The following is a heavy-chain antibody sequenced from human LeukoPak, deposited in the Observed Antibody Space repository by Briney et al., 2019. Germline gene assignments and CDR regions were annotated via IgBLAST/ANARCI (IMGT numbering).Heavy chain of an antibody. J-gene: IGHJ4*02. CDR2: ISSSGSTI. Sequence: GGSLRLSCAASGFTFSDYYMSWIRQAPGKGLEWVSYISSSGSTIYYADSVKGRFTISRDNAKNSLYLQMNSLRAEDTAVYYCATPRVAYRGGDCPLDYWGQGTLVTVSS. CDR3: ATPRVAYRGGDCPLDY. V-gene: IGHV3-11*01. CDR1: GFTFSDYY. D-gene: IGHD2-21*02.